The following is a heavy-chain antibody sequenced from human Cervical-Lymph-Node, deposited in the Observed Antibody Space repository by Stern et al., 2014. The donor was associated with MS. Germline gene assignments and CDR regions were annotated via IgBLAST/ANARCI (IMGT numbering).Heavy chain of an antibody. CDR1: GFNFNDHY. CDR3: VRSKSDYAGNPANFDH. J-gene: IGHJ4*02. CDR2: ISSRAIII. V-gene: IGHV3-11*01. Sequence: QVQLVQSGGGLVKPGGSLRLSCAASGFNFNDHYISWIRQAPGKGLEWISYISSRAIIINYSASVKGRFTISRDDAKNSLYLHMNSLRAEDTALYYCVRSKSDYAGNPANFDHWGQGTLVTVST. D-gene: IGHD4-23*01.